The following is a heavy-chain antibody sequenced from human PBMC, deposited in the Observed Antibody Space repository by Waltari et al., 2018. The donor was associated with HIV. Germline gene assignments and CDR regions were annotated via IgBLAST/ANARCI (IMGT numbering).Heavy chain of an antibody. J-gene: IGHJ5*02. CDR3: AVRSPARRLNWFDP. Sequence: EVQLVESGGGLVQPGGSLRLSCAASGFTFSSYWMSWVRQAPGKGLEWEANIKQDGSEKYYVDYMKGRFTISRDNAKNSLYLQINSLRAEDTAVYYCAVRSPARRLNWFDPWGQGTLVIVSS. D-gene: IGHD2-8*01. CDR1: GFTFSSYW. V-gene: IGHV3-7*01. CDR2: IKQDGSEK.